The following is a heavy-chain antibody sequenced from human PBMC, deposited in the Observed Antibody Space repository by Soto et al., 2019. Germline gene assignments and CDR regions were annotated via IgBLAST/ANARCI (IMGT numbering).Heavy chain of an antibody. Sequence: KPSETLSLTCFVSGYSLTAGGYYWSWIRHHPGKGLEWIGSFYSSGSIIYNPSLRSRVSISGDTSSNQFSMSLTSVTAADTARYYCARMYSSGSGWFHPWGQGTLVTVSS. CDR1: GYSLTAGGYY. D-gene: IGHD6-19*01. J-gene: IGHJ5*02. CDR3: ARMYSSGSGWFHP. V-gene: IGHV4-31*03. CDR2: FYSSGSI.